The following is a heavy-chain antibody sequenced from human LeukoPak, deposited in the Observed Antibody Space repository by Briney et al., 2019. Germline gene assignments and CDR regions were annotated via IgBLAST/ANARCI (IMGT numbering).Heavy chain of an antibody. Sequence: ASVKVSCKASGYTFTSYGISWLRQAPGQGLEWMGWISAYNGNTNYAQKLQGRVTMTTDTSTSTAYMELRSLRSDDTAVYHCARAGLDYDLWSGYYGYWGQGTLVTVSS. CDR2: ISAYNGNT. D-gene: IGHD3-3*01. CDR3: ARAGLDYDLWSGYYGY. V-gene: IGHV1-18*01. J-gene: IGHJ4*02. CDR1: GYTFTSYG.